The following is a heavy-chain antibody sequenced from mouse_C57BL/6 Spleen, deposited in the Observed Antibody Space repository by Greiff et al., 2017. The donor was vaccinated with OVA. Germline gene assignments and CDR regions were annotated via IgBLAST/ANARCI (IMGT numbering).Heavy chain of an antibody. J-gene: IGHJ1*03. CDR1: GFTFSDYY. CDR2: INYDGSST. D-gene: IGHD4-1*01. CDR3: ARDLLGGGYFDV. V-gene: IGHV5-16*01. Sequence: EVKLMESEGGLVQPGSSMKLSCTASGFTFSDYYMAWVRQVPEKGLEWVANINYDGSSTYYLDSLKSRFIISRDNAKNILYLQMSSLKSEDTATYYCARDLLGGGYFDVWGTGTTVTVSS.